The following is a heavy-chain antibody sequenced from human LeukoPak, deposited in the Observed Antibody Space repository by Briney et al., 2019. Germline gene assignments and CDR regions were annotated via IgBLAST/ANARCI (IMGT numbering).Heavy chain of an antibody. Sequence: PSETLSLTCAVYGGSFSGYYWSWIRQPPGKGLEWIGEINHSGSTNYNPSLKSRVTISVDTSKNQFSLKLSSVTAADTAVYYCARPGIAVAANWFDPWGQGTLVIVSS. J-gene: IGHJ5*02. CDR3: ARPGIAVAANWFDP. D-gene: IGHD6-19*01. V-gene: IGHV4-34*01. CDR2: INHSGST. CDR1: GGSFSGYY.